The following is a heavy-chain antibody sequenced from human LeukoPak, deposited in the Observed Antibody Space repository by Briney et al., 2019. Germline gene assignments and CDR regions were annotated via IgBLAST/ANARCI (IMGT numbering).Heavy chain of an antibody. CDR2: INAGNGNT. D-gene: IGHD1-26*01. J-gene: IGHJ4*02. V-gene: IGHV1-3*01. CDR1: GYTFTSYA. Sequence: GASVKVSCKASGYTFTSYAMHWVRQAPGQRLEWMGWINAGNGNTKYSQKFQGRVTITRDTSASTAYMELSSLRSEDTAVYYCARVGEKKWELPVRPFDYWGQGTLVTVSS. CDR3: ARVGEKKWELPVRPFDY.